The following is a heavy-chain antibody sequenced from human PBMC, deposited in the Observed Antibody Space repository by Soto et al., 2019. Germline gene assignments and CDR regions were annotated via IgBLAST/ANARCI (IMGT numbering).Heavy chain of an antibody. CDR1: GGTFSSYT. J-gene: IGHJ4*02. D-gene: IGHD2-2*01. CDR3: ASQGRGYCSGTSCRLFDY. V-gene: IGHV1-69*02. CDR2: IIPILGIA. Sequence: QVQLVQSGAEVKKPGSSVKVSCKASGGTFSSYTISWVRQAPGQGLEWMGRIIPILGIANYAQKFQGRVRITADKSRSTAYMELSSLRSEDTAVYYCASQGRGYCSGTSCRLFDYWGQGTLVTVSS.